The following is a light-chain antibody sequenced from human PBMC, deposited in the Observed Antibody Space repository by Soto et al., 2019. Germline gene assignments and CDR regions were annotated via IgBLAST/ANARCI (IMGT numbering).Light chain of an antibody. CDR1: QDISGW. J-gene: IGKJ1*01. CDR2: AAS. CDR3: QQANNFPWT. Sequence: DIQMTQSPSSVSASVGDRVTITCRASQDISGWLAWYQQKPGRAPKLLISAASSLQSGVPSRFRGSGSGTGFTLTISSLQPEDFATYYCQQANNFPWTFGRGTKVDIK. V-gene: IGKV1-12*01.